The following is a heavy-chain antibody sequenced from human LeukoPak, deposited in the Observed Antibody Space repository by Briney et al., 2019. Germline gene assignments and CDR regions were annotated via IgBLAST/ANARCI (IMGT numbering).Heavy chain of an antibody. J-gene: IGHJ4*02. D-gene: IGHD3-10*01. V-gene: IGHV3-48*03. CDR3: AKDRYTSGSFFDF. Sequence: PGGSLRLSCAASGFTFSSYEMNWVRQAPGKGLEWVSYISSSGSTIYYADSVKGRFTISRDNSKNTLYLQMTSLRAEDTAVYYCAKDRYTSGSFFDFWGQGTLVTVSS. CDR2: ISSSGSTI. CDR1: GFTFSSYE.